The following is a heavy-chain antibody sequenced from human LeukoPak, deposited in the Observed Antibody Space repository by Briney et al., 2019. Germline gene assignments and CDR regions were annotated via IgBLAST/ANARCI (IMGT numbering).Heavy chain of an antibody. V-gene: IGHV4-39*07. D-gene: IGHD3-22*01. CDR1: GGSISSSSYY. CDR2: IYYNGST. Sequence: SETLSLTCTVSGGSISSSSYYWGWIRQPPGKGLEWIGSIYYNGSTYYNPSLKSRVTISVDTSKNQFSLKLSSLTAADTAVYYCARGRGHHYYDSSGPFYWGQGTLVTVSS. CDR3: ARGRGHHYYDSSGPFY. J-gene: IGHJ4*02.